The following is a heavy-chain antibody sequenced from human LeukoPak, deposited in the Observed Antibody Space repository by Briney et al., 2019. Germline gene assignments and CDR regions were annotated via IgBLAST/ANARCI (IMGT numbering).Heavy chain of an antibody. J-gene: IGHJ4*02. Sequence: GASVKVSCKASGYTFTGYYMHWVRQAPGQGLEWMGWINPNSGGTNYAQKFQGRVTMTRDPSISTAYMELSRLRSDDTAVYYCARDCSSTSCYGHYDYWGQGTLVTVSS. D-gene: IGHD2-2*01. CDR3: ARDCSSTSCYGHYDY. CDR1: GYTFTGYY. V-gene: IGHV1-2*02. CDR2: INPNSGGT.